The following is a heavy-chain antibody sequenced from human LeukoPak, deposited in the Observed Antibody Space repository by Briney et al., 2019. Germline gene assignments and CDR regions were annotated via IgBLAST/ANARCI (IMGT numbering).Heavy chain of an antibody. Sequence: SETLSLTCTVSGGSISSYYWGWIRQPPGKGLEWIGNIRYSGSTYYNPSLKSRVTISVDTSKNQFSLRLTSVTAADTAVYYRATQKYYYQGMDVWGQGTTVTVSS. J-gene: IGHJ6*02. CDR2: IRYSGST. CDR1: GGSISSYY. CDR3: ATQKYYYQGMDV. V-gene: IGHV4-39*01.